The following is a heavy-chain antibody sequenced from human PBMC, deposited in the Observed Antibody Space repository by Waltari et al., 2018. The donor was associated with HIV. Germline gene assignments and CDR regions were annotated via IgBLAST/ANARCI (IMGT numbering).Heavy chain of an antibody. D-gene: IGHD3-10*01. CDR2: IWSESTNK. V-gene: IGHV3-33*04. J-gene: IGHJ3*02. Sequence: QVQLVESGGGVVQPGRSLRPSCAASGFSFSIYAMHWVRQAPGKGLEWVAVIWSESTNKYYVDSVKGRFTVSRDNSENKVYLQMNSLRADDTAVYYCARGRGRAFDIWGQGTMVIVSS. CDR1: GFSFSIYA. CDR3: ARGRGRAFDI.